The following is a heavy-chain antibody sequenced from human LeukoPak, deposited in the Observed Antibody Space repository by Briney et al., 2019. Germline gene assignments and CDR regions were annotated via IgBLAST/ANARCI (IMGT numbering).Heavy chain of an antibody. J-gene: IGHJ6*03. CDR1: GFSFSIYA. D-gene: IGHD1-1*01. CDR3: ARDQGDAGNRIKRDGHYMDV. Sequence: GGSLRLSCAASGFSFSIYAIHWVRQAPGGGLEWVAVISYDGRNKYYADSVKGRFITSRDDSKNTLYLQMNGLRPDDTAVYYCARDQGDAGNRIKRDGHYMDVWGKGTTVTVSS. CDR2: ISYDGRNK. V-gene: IGHV3-30*01.